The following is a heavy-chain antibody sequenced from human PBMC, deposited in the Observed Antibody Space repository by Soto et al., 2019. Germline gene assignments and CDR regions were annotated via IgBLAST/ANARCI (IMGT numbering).Heavy chain of an antibody. V-gene: IGHV5-51*01. D-gene: IGHD1-7*01. Sequence: GESLKISCTGSGYSFNHYWIGWVRQKPGKGLEWMGLIYPGDSDTKYIPAFEGQVTLSADKSINTAYLQWGSLKASDTAMYYCARRQEVTGNTLDSWGQGTPVTVS. CDR1: GYSFNHYW. J-gene: IGHJ4*02. CDR3: ARRQEVTGNTLDS. CDR2: IYPGDSDT.